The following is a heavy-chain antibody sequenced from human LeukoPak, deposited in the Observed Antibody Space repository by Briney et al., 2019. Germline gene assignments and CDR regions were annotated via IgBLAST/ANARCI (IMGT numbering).Heavy chain of an antibody. J-gene: IGHJ6*02. Sequence: KPGASVKVSCKASGYTFTSYDINWVRQAAGQGLEWMGWMNPNNGNTGYAQKFQGRVTMTRNTSINTAYMELSSLRSEDTAVYYCARGDTWIQSYRYHALDVWGQGTTVAVSS. D-gene: IGHD5-18*01. CDR1: GYTFTSYD. V-gene: IGHV1-8*01. CDR2: MNPNNGNT. CDR3: ARGDTWIQSYRYHALDV.